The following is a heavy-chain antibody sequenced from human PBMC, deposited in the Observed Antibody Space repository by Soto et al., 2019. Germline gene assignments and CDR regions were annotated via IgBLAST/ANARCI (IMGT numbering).Heavy chain of an antibody. CDR2: SRDKPQGYST. D-gene: IGHD3-22*01. J-gene: IGHJ4*02. Sequence: GGSLRLSCAGSGFTLSGHYIDWVRQAPGKGLECVGRSRDKPQGYSTAYAASVKGRFTTSRDESKNSAYLQMNSLKTEDTAVYYCVRATYFSDSSGYTRCLDYWGQGTLVTVSS. CDR3: VRATYFSDSSGYTRCLDY. CDR1: GFTLSGHY. V-gene: IGHV3-72*01.